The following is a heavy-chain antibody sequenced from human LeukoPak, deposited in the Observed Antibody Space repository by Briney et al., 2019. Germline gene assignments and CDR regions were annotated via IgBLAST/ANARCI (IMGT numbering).Heavy chain of an antibody. Sequence: GGSLRLSCAASGFTFSSYAMSWVRQAPGKGLEWVSAISGSGGSTYYADSGKGRFTISRDNSKNTLYLQMNSLRAEDTAVYYCAKTGQQLVSYYYYGMDVWGQGTTVTVSS. D-gene: IGHD6-13*01. CDR2: ISGSGGST. V-gene: IGHV3-23*01. CDR3: AKTGQQLVSYYYYGMDV. CDR1: GFTFSSYA. J-gene: IGHJ6*02.